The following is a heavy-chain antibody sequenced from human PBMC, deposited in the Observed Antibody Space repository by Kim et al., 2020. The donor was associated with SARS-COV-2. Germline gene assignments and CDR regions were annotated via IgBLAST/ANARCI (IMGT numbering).Heavy chain of an antibody. CDR2: ISGSGGST. D-gene: IGHD1-26*01. CDR3: AKVGRLYGAGAYYGMDV. J-gene: IGHJ6*02. CDR1: GFTFNSYA. V-gene: IGHV3-23*01. Sequence: GGSLRLSCAASGFTFNSYAMSWVRQAPGKGLEWVSAISGSGGSTYYADSVKGRFTISRDNSKNTLYLQMDSLRTEDTAVYYCAKVGRLYGAGAYYGMDVWGQGTTVTVSS.